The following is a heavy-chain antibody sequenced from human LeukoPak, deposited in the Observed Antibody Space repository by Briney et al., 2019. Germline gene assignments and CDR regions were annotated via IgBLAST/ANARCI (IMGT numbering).Heavy chain of an antibody. CDR2: IKSKTDGGTI. CDR1: GFTFSSSA. V-gene: IGHV3-15*01. J-gene: IGHJ4*02. Sequence: GGSLRLSCVASGFTFSSSAMSWVRQAPGKGLEWVGRIKSKTDGGTIDYAAPVKGRFTISRDDSKNTLYLQTDNLKTEDTAIYYCSTPSFWGQGTLVTVSS. CDR3: STPSF.